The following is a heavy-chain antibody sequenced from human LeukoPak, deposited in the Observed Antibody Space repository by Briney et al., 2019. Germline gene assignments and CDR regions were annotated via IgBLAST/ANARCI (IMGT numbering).Heavy chain of an antibody. CDR1: GYTFTGYY. CDR2: INPNSGGT. J-gene: IGHJ4*02. V-gene: IGHV1-2*02. Sequence: ASVKVSCKASGYTFTGYYMHWVRPAPGQGLEWMGWINPNSGGTNYAQKFQGRVTMTRDTSISTAYMELSRLRSDDTAVYYCARDLGYYDSSGYPTEVYWGQGTLVTVSS. D-gene: IGHD3-22*01. CDR3: ARDLGYYDSSGYPTEVY.